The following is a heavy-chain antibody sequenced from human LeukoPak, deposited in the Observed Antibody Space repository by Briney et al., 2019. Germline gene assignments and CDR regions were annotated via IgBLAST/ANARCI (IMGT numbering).Heavy chain of an antibody. J-gene: IGHJ6*03. V-gene: IGHV4-39*07. CDR3: ARGGRGSGWYRREGIRAYYYMDV. Sequence: SETLSLTCTVSGGSITSSSYYWGWIRQPPGKGLEWIGSIYYSGSTYYNLSLKSRVTISVDTSKNQFSLKLSSVTAADTAVYYCARGGRGSGWYRREGIRAYYYMDVWGKGTTVTVSS. D-gene: IGHD6-19*01. CDR2: IYYSGST. CDR1: GGSITSSSYY.